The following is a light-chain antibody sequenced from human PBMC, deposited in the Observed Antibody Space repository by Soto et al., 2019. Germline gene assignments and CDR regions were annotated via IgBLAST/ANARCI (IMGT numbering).Light chain of an antibody. CDR2: KAS. CDR1: QSISIW. Sequence: DIQMTQSPSTLSASVGDRVTITCRASQSISIWLAWYQQKPGKAPKLLMYKASSLESGVPSRFSGSRSGTEFTLTISSLQPDDFATYYCQQYNTYSLTFGGGTKVEIK. J-gene: IGKJ4*01. CDR3: QQYNTYSLT. V-gene: IGKV1-5*03.